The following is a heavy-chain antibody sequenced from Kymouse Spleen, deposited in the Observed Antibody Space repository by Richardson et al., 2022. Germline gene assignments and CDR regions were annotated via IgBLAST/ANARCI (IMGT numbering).Heavy chain of an antibody. J-gene: IGHJ6*02. CDR2: INWNGGST. CDR3: ARSYCSSTSCPHYYYGMDV. D-gene: IGHD2-2*02. V-gene: IGHV3-20*d01. Sequence: EVQLVESGGGVVRPGGSLRLSCAASGFTFDDYGMSWVRQAPGKGLEWVSGINWNGGSTGYADSVKGRFTISRDNAKNSLYLQMNSLRAEDTALYYCARSYCSSTSCPHYYYGMDVWGQGTTVTVSS. CDR1: GFTFDDYG.